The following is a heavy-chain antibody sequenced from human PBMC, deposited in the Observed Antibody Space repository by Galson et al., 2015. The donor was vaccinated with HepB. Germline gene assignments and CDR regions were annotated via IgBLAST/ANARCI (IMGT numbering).Heavy chain of an antibody. D-gene: IGHD3-3*01. Sequence: SLRLSCAASGFTFSSYGMHWVRQAPGKGLEWVAVIWYDGSNKYYADSVKGRFTISRDNSKNTLYLQMNSLRAEDTAVYYCARGVGTDFWSGPFYYYYMDVWGKGTTVTVSS. CDR3: ARGVGTDFWSGPFYYYYMDV. J-gene: IGHJ6*03. CDR1: GFTFSSYG. V-gene: IGHV3-33*01. CDR2: IWYDGSNK.